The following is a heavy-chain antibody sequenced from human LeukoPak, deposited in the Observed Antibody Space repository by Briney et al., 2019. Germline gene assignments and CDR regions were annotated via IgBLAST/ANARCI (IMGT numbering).Heavy chain of an antibody. D-gene: IGHD5-18*01. CDR2: ISSSGSTI. J-gene: IGHJ4*02. CDR1: GFTFSDYY. CDR3: ARAGRYSYGYPWADY. Sequence: GGSLRLSCAASGFTFSDYYMSWIRQAPGKGLEWVSYISSSGSTIYYADSVKGRFTISRDNAKNSLYLQMNSLRAEDTAVYHCARAGRYSYGYPWADYWGQGTLVTVSS. V-gene: IGHV3-11*01.